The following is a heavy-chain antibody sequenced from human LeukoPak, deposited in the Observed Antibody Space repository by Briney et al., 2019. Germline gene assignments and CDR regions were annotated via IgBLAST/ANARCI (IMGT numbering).Heavy chain of an antibody. J-gene: IGHJ4*02. CDR2: IWYDGSNK. Sequence: GRSLRLSCAASGFTFSSYGMHWVRQAPGKGLEWVAVIWYDGSNKYYADSVKGRFTISRDNSKNTLYLQMDSLRAEDTAVYYCARDRSRDGYNFDYWGQGTLVTVSS. V-gene: IGHV3-33*01. D-gene: IGHD5-24*01. CDR3: ARDRSRDGYNFDY. CDR1: GFTFSSYG.